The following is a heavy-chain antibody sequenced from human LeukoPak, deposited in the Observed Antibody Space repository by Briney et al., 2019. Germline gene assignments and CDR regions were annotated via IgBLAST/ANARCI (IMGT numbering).Heavy chain of an antibody. Sequence: GASVKVSCKASGGTFSSYAISWVRQAPGQGLEWMGGIIPIFGTANYAQKFQGRVTITTDESTSTAYMELSSLRSEDTAVYYCASTTEFRDYSGHDQTPQWGQGTLVTVSS. CDR2: IIPIFGTA. D-gene: IGHD5-12*01. V-gene: IGHV1-69*05. CDR1: GGTFSSYA. J-gene: IGHJ4*02. CDR3: ASTTEFRDYSGHDQTPQ.